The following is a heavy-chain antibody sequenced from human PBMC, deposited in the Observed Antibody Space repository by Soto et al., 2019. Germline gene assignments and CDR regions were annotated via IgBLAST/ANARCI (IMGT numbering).Heavy chain of an antibody. CDR1: GFSFSNCG. J-gene: IGHJ4*02. Sequence: QVQLVESGGGVVQPGRSLRLSCAASGFSFSNCGMHWVRQAPGKGLEWVAAISSDGSDKYYSESVEGRFTIPRDNSKNTLFLQMNSLRVEDTAVYYCVKGSEVARQELDYWGQGTLVTVSS. CDR2: ISSDGSDK. CDR3: VKGSEVARQELDY. D-gene: IGHD2-15*01. V-gene: IGHV3-30*18.